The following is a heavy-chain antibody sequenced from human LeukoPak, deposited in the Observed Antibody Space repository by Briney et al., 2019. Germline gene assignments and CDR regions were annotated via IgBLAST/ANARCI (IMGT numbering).Heavy chain of an antibody. D-gene: IGHD3-3*01. V-gene: IGHV1-18*01. J-gene: IGHJ4*02. CDR3: ARDRDFGVVIRFDY. CDR1: GYTFTGYG. CDR2: ISAYNGNT. Sequence: ASVKVSCKASGYTFTGYGISWVRQAPGQGLEWMGWISAYNGNTNYAQKLQGRVTMTTDTSTSTAYMELRSLRSDDTAVYYCARDRDFGVVIRFDYWGQGTLVTVSS.